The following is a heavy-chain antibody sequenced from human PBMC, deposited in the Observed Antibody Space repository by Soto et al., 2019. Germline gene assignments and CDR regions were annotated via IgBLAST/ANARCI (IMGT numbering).Heavy chain of an antibody. V-gene: IGHV3-23*01. CDR1: GFTFSSYA. J-gene: IGHJ4*02. Sequence: GGSLRLSCAASGFTFSSYAMSWVRQAPGKGLEWVSAISGSGGSTYYADSVKGRFTISRDNSKNPLYLQMNSLRAEDTAVYYCAKFLIDRIAAALDYWGQGTLVTVSS. CDR2: ISGSGGST. CDR3: AKFLIDRIAAALDY. D-gene: IGHD6-13*01.